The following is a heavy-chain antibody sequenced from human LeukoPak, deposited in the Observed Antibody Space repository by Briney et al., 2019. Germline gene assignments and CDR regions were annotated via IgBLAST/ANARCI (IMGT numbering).Heavy chain of an antibody. CDR1: GGSFSGYY. CDR3: ARGRGGRAYGSGSYRNYYYGMDV. D-gene: IGHD3-10*01. CDR2: ISHSGSI. V-gene: IGHV4-34*01. J-gene: IGHJ6*02. Sequence: KPSETLSLTCAVYGGSFSGYYWSWIRQPPGKGLEWIGEISHSGSINYNPSLKSRVTKSVDTSKNQFSLNLSSVTAADTAVYYCARGRGGRAYGSGSYRNYYYGMDVWGQGTTVTVSS.